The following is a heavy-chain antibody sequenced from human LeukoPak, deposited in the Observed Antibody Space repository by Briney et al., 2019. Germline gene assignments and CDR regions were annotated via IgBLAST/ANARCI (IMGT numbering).Heavy chain of an antibody. J-gene: IGHJ6*02. CDR1: GGTFSSYA. V-gene: IGHV1-69*13. CDR3: ASRHNWNYCYYGMDV. Sequence: SVKVSCKASGGTFSSYAISWVRQAPGQGLEWMGGIIPIFGTANYAQKFQGRVTITADESTSTAYMELSSLRSEDTAVYYCASRHNWNYCYYGMDVWGQGTTVTVSS. CDR2: IIPIFGTA. D-gene: IGHD1-20*01.